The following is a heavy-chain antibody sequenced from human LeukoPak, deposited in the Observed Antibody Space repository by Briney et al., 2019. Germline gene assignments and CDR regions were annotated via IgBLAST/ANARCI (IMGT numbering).Heavy chain of an antibody. V-gene: IGHV3-23*01. Sequence: GGSLRLSCAASGFTFSTYAMSWVRQAPGKGLEWVSGISGSGDSTYYADSVKGRFTISRDNSWNTLYLQMNSLRAEDTAVYYCAHGYSSSWSFDYWGQGTLVTVSS. J-gene: IGHJ4*02. CDR3: AHGYSSSWSFDY. CDR2: ISGSGDST. D-gene: IGHD6-13*01. CDR1: GFTFSTYA.